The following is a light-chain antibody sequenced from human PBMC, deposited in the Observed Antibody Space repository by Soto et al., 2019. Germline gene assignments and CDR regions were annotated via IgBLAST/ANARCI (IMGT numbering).Light chain of an antibody. CDR3: QESYTTPWT. Sequence: DIQMTQSPSSLSASVGDRVTITCRASQNIREYLNWYHQKPGSAPQLLISAASTLQSGVPLRFSGSGSGSVFTLTIYNLQPEDVGSYICQESYTTPWTFGRGTKLEI. CDR2: AAS. CDR1: QNIREY. J-gene: IGKJ1*01. V-gene: IGKV1-39*01.